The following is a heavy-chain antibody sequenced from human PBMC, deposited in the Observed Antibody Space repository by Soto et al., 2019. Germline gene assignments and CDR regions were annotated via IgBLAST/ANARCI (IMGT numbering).Heavy chain of an antibody. CDR3: ARARYYYDSSALGVFDY. CDR1: VFTFSSYS. Sequence: PGWSLRLSCASSVFTFSSYSMNWVRQAPGKGLEWVSSISSSSSYIYYADSVKGRFTISRDNAKSSLYLQMNSLRAEDTAVYYCARARYYYDSSALGVFDYWGQGTLVTVSS. J-gene: IGHJ4*02. D-gene: IGHD3-22*01. V-gene: IGHV3-21*04. CDR2: ISSSSSYI.